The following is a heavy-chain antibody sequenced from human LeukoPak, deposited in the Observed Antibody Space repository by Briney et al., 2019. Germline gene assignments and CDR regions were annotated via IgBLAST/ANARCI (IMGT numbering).Heavy chain of an antibody. Sequence: GGSLRLSCAASGFTLSSYAMSWVRQAPGKGLEWVSAISGSGGSTYYADSVKGRFTISRDNSKNTLYLQMNSLRVEDTAVYYCAKDGYSSSWYRFDYWGQGTLVTVSS. CDR2: ISGSGGST. CDR1: GFTLSSYA. J-gene: IGHJ4*02. D-gene: IGHD6-13*01. CDR3: AKDGYSSSWYRFDY. V-gene: IGHV3-23*01.